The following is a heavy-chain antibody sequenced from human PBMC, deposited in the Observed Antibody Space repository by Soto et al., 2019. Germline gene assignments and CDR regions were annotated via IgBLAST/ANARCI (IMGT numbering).Heavy chain of an antibody. Sequence: QVQLVESGGGVVQPGRSLRLSCAASGFTFSNYGMHWVRQAPGKGLEWVALISYDGNNSSYADSVKGRFTISRDNSKNTLSLQMNSLRPGDTAMYYCAKTWGIRSAPTGDYFDYWGQGTLVTVSS. V-gene: IGHV3-30*18. D-gene: IGHD1-20*01. CDR2: ISYDGNNS. CDR3: AKTWGIRSAPTGDYFDY. J-gene: IGHJ4*02. CDR1: GFTFSNYG.